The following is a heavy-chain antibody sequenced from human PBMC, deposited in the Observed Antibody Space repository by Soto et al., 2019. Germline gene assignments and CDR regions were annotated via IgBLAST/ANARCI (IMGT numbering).Heavy chain of an antibody. CDR3: ARAHCSMDV. D-gene: IGHD2-21*02. CDR1: GFTFSYSW. J-gene: IGHJ6*02. CDR2: INQDGSDK. V-gene: IGHV3-7*01. Sequence: GGSLRLSCAASGFTFSYSWMSWVRQAPGKGLDWVANINQDGSDKYYVDSVKGRFTISRDNAKNSLYLQMNSLRAEDTAVYYCARAHCSMDVCGQGTTLTVSS.